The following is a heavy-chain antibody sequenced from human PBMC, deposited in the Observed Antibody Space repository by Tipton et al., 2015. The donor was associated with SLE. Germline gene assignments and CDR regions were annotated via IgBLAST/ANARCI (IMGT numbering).Heavy chain of an antibody. CDR1: GFTFGDYA. Sequence: SLRLSCTASGFTFGDYAMSWVRQAPGKGLEWVGFIRSKAYGGTTEYAASVKGRFTISRDDSKSIAYLQMNSLKTEDTAVYYCTGLAAAGADYWGQGTLVTVSS. V-gene: IGHV3-49*04. D-gene: IGHD6-13*01. CDR2: IRSKAYGGTT. J-gene: IGHJ4*02. CDR3: TGLAAAGADY.